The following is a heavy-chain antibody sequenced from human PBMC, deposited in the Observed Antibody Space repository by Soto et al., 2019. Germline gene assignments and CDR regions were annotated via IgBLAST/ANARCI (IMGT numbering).Heavy chain of an antibody. CDR3: ARLYGWAPDY. Sequence: PSETLSLTCAVSGGSISSGGYFWSWIRQPPGKGLEWIGYIYHSGSTYYNPSLKSRVSISVDRSKNQFSLKLSSVTAADTAVYYCARLYGWAPDYWGQGTLVTVSS. D-gene: IGHD4-17*01. CDR2: IYHSGST. CDR1: GGSISSGGYF. V-gene: IGHV4-30-2*01. J-gene: IGHJ4*02.